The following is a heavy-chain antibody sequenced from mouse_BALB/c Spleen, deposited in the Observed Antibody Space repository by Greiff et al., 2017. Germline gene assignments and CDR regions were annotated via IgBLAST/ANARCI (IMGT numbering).Heavy chain of an antibody. V-gene: IGHV1-63*02. CDR1: GYTFTNYW. J-gene: IGHJ3*01. Sequence: VQLQQSGAELVRPGTSVKISCKASGYTFTNYWLGWVKQRPGHGLEWIGDIYPGGGYTNYNEKFKGKATLTADTSSSTAYMQLSSLTSEDSAVYFCARIDYDYDYWFAYWGQGTLVTVSA. D-gene: IGHD2-4*01. CDR3: ARIDYDYDYWFAY. CDR2: IYPGGGYT.